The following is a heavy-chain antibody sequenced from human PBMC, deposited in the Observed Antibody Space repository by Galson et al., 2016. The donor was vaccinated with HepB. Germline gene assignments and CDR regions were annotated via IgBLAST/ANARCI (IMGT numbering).Heavy chain of an antibody. CDR1: GFTFSDYW. V-gene: IGHV3-7*01. Sequence: SLRLSCAASGFTFSDYWMNWVRQAPGQGLEWVANIKRDGSQIYYVDSVKGRFTISRDNAKNSLYLQMDNLRAEDTAVYYCARIIRPFAEFDSWGQGTLVTVAS. D-gene: IGHD3-16*01. CDR2: IKRDGSQI. CDR3: ARIIRPFAEFDS. J-gene: IGHJ4*02.